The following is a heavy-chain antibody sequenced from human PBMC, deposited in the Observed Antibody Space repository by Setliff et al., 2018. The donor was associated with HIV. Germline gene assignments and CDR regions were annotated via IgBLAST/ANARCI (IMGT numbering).Heavy chain of an antibody. D-gene: IGHD3-22*01. J-gene: IGHJ3*02. CDR1: GFPFSNYA. Sequence: PGGSLRLSCAASGFPFSNYAMSWVRQAPGKGLEWVSAISSGGGTYYADFVKGRFTISRDNSKNTLYLQMNSLRAEDTAVYYCARGDFYDSSGYFTDAFDIWGQGTMVTVSS. CDR3: ARGDFYDSSGYFTDAFDI. V-gene: IGHV3-23*01. CDR2: ISSGGGT.